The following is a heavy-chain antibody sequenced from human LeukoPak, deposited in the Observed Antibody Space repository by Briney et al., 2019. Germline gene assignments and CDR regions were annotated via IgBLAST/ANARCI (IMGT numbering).Heavy chain of an antibody. CDR2: IKPDGSEK. CDR1: GFTFNYYW. J-gene: IGHJ6*02. V-gene: IGHV3-7*03. Sequence: GGSLSLSCAASGFTFNYYWMNWVRQTPGKGLEWLANIKPDGSEKYYVDSVRGRFTISRDNAKSSVHLQMNGLRAEDTAIYYCARDGHYFAMDVWGQGTTVTVSS. CDR3: ARDGHYFAMDV.